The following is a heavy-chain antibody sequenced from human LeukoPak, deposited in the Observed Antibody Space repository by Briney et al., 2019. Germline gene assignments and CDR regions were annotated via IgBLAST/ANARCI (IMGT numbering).Heavy chain of an antibody. V-gene: IGHV3-33*01. J-gene: IGHJ4*02. Sequence: GRSLRLSCAASGFTFSSYGMHWVRQAPGKGLEWVAVIWYDGSNKYYADSVKGRFTISRDNSKNTLYLQMNSLRAEDTAVYYCARWACSSTSCYYFDYWGQGTLVIVSS. CDR3: ARWACSSTSCYYFDY. D-gene: IGHD2-2*01. CDR1: GFTFSSYG. CDR2: IWYDGSNK.